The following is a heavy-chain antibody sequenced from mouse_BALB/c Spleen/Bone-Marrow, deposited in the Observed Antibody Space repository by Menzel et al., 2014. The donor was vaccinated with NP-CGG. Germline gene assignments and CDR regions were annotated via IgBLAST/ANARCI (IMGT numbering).Heavy chain of an antibody. V-gene: IGHV6-6*02. CDR2: IRLKSNNYAP. J-gene: IGHJ4*01. CDR1: GFTFSNFW. Sequence: AMLVEFGGGLVQPGGSMELSCVASGFTFSNFWMNWVRQSPEKGLEWVAEIRLKSNNYAPNYVESVKGRFTISRDDSKSNVYLQMNNLRAEDTGIYYCSRRKRGYAMDDWGQGTSVTVSS. CDR3: SRRKRGYAMDD.